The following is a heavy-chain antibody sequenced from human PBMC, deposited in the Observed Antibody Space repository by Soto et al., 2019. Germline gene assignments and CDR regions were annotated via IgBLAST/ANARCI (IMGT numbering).Heavy chain of an antibody. Sequence: SETLSLTCTVSGGSISSGNYYWSWIRQPPGKGLEWIGFISYGGSTYYSASLKSRVTISVDTSKNQFSLKLSSVTAADTAVYYCARERVRYDHLVYNWFDPWGQGTLVTLSS. CDR2: ISYGGST. CDR3: ARERVRYDHLVYNWFDP. D-gene: IGHD2-2*01. CDR1: GGSISSGNYY. J-gene: IGHJ5*02. V-gene: IGHV4-30-4*02.